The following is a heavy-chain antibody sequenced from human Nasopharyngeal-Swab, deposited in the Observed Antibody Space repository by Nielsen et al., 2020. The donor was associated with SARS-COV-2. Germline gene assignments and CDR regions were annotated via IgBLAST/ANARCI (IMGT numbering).Heavy chain of an antibody. CDR1: GFTFSSSA. D-gene: IGHD3-22*01. V-gene: IGHV3-30-3*01. CDR2: ISYDASNK. CDR3: ASPTLDSSGYYYGFHY. Sequence: GESLKISCAASGFTFSSSAMHWVRQAPGKGLEWVAVISYDASNKYFADSVKGRFTISRDNSKNTLYLQMNSLRAEDTAVYYCASPTLDSSGYYYGFHYWGRGTLVTVSS. J-gene: IGHJ4*02.